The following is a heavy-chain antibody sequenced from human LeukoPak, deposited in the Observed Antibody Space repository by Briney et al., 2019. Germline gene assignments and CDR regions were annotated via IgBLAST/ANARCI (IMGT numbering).Heavy chain of an antibody. V-gene: IGHV3-33*01. D-gene: IGHD3-22*01. CDR1: GFTFSSYG. Sequence: PGRSLRLSCAASGFTFSSYGMHWVRQAPGKGLEWVAVIWYDGSNKYYADSVKGRFTISRDNSKNTLYLQMNSLRAEDTAVYYCARENYYDSSGYRHAFDIWGQGTMVTVSS. J-gene: IGHJ3*02. CDR2: IWYDGSNK. CDR3: ARENYYDSSGYRHAFDI.